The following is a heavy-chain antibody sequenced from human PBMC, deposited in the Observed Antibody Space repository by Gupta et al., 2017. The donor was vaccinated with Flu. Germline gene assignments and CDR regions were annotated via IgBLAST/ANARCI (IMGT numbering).Heavy chain of an antibody. CDR2: FYYVGST. Sequence: QLQLQESGPGLVKPSETLSLTCTVAGGSIVSSDYYWSWIRQPPGKGLEYIGSFYYVGSTYYNLFLESRVTISIDTSKNQFSLKLISVTAADTALYYCARSGDYFDSWGQGALVTVSS. V-gene: IGHV4-39*01. D-gene: IGHD4-17*01. CDR1: GGSIVSSDYY. CDR3: ARSGDYFDS. J-gene: IGHJ4*02.